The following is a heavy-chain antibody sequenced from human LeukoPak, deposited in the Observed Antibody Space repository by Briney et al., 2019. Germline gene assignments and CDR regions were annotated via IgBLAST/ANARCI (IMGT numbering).Heavy chain of an antibody. CDR2: INHSGST. J-gene: IGHJ3*02. Sequence: SETLSLTCAVYGGSCSGYYWSWIPQPPAKGLEWIVEINHSGSTNNNPSLKNRVTISVDTSKNQFSLKLSSVTAADTAVYYCSGGVRPPYRAARSDAFDIWGQGTMVTVSS. D-gene: IGHD2-21*01. CDR1: GGSCSGYY. CDR3: SGGVRPPYRAARSDAFDI. V-gene: IGHV4-34*01.